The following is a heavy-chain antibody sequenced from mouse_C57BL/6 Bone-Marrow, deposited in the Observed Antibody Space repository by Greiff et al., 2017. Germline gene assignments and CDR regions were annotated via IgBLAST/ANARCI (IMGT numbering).Heavy chain of an antibody. Sequence: DVKLVESGGGLVKPGGSLKLSCAASGFTFSSYAMSWVRQTPEKRLEWVATISDGGSYTYYPDNVKGRFTISRDNAKNNLYLQMSHLKSEDTAMYYCARDSTVVAFDYWGQGTTLTVSS. D-gene: IGHD1-1*01. J-gene: IGHJ2*01. CDR3: ARDSTVVAFDY. V-gene: IGHV5-4*01. CDR1: GFTFSSYA. CDR2: ISDGGSYT.